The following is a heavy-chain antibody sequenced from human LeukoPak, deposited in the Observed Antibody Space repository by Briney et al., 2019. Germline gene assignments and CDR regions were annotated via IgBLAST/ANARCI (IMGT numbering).Heavy chain of an antibody. V-gene: IGHV4-34*01. CDR1: GGSFSGYY. Sequence: PSETLSLTCAVYGGSFSGYYWSWIRQPPGKGLEWIGEINHSGSTNYNPSLKSRVTISVDTSKNQFSLKLSSVTAADTAVYYCARGLRGKWLSRVDYWGQGTLVTVSS. D-gene: IGHD6-19*01. CDR2: INHSGST. CDR3: ARGLRGKWLSRVDY. J-gene: IGHJ4*02.